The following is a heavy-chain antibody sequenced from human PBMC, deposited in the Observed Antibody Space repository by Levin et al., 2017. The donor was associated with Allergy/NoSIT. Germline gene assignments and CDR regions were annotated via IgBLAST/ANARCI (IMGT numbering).Heavy chain of an antibody. D-gene: IGHD3-9*01. CDR2: IKQDGSEK. CDR1: GFTFSSYW. J-gene: IGHJ3*02. CDR3: ARGVRYFDWLTPDAFDI. Sequence: PGGSLRLSCAASGFTFSSYWMSWVRQAPGKGLEWVANIKQDGSEKYYVDSVKGRFTISRDNAKNSLYLQMNSLRAEDTAVYYCARGVRYFDWLTPDAFDIWGQGTMVTVSS. V-gene: IGHV3-7*04.